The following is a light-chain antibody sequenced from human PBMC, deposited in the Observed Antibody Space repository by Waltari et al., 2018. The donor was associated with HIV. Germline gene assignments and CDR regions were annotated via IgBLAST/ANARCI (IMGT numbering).Light chain of an antibody. CDR3: ATWHDNLSGVV. Sequence: QSVLTQPPSASGTPGQRVTISCSGSSYDIGSYYVYWFRRPPGTATRHLTYRKNKRPSGVTVRFYGSKSGASAFPASSGLRAEDKAYYYCATWHDNLSGVVYGGETKLTGL. CDR2: RKN. CDR1: SYDIGSYY. J-gene: IGLJ2*01. V-gene: IGLV1-47*01.